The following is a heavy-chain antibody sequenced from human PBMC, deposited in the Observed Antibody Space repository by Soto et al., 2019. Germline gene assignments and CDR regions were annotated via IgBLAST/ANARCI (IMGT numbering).Heavy chain of an antibody. CDR3: TTGLTIFGVVISSGDY. J-gene: IGHJ4*02. D-gene: IGHD3-3*01. V-gene: IGHV4-39*01. CDR1: GGTICSSAFY. Sequence: SDTLSINCTRSGGTICSSAFYWGWIRQPPGKGLEWIESIYHNGTTYYNTSLTNRDAISVDTSKNLFSLKLSSVTAADTAVYYCTTGLTIFGVVISSGDYWGQG. CDR2: IYHNGTT.